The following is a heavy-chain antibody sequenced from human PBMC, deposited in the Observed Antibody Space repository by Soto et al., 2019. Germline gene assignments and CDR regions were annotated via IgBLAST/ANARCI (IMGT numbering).Heavy chain of an antibody. CDR3: AGRSGSSDY. Sequence: QVQLVASGGGVVQPGRSLRLSFAASGFTFSNYTMHWVRQAPGKGLEWVALISYDEIDKYYADAVKGRFTISRDNSKNTLYLQMDSLRAEDTAVYYCAGRSGSSDYWGQGTLVTVSS. J-gene: IGHJ4*02. V-gene: IGHV3-30*04. D-gene: IGHD3-10*01. CDR2: ISYDEIDK. CDR1: GFTFSNYT.